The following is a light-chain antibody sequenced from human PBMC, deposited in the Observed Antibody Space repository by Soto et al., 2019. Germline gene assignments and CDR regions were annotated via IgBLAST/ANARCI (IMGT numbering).Light chain of an antibody. CDR2: EAA. J-gene: IGKJ1*01. Sequence: DIQMTQSPSTLSASVGDRVTITCRASQYIHNYLAWYQQKPGEAPKLLIYEAANLESGVPSRFSGSGTGTEFPLTISSLHPDDFATYYCHQSNNYPWTFGQGTRVEI. CDR1: QYIHNY. CDR3: HQSNNYPWT. V-gene: IGKV1-5*03.